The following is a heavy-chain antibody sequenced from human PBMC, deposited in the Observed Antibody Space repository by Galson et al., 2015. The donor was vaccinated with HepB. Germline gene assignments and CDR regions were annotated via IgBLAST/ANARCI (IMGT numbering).Heavy chain of an antibody. CDR2: IRAKANSYTT. J-gene: IGHJ2*01. CDR3: TKASPGWYFDL. V-gene: IGHV3-73*01. CDR1: GLMFSDSA. Sequence: SLRLSCAASGLMFSDSAVHWVRQAPGKGLQWVGRIRAKANSYTTGYDASVKGRFYISRDDSKNAADLIMTSLKTEDTAVYFCTKASPGWYFDLWGRGTLVTVSS. D-gene: IGHD2-2*01.